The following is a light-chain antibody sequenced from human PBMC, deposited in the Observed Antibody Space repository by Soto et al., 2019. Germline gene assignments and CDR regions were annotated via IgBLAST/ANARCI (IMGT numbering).Light chain of an antibody. V-gene: IGLV2-14*01. Sequence: QSALTQPASVSGSPGQSITISCTGTSNDVGGYNYVSWFQQHPGKAPKLLIFEVSNRPSGVSHRFSGSKSGNTASLTISGLQAEDEADYYCSSFTSTSTFVFGTGTKVPS. CDR1: SNDVGGYNY. CDR2: EVS. J-gene: IGLJ1*01. CDR3: SSFTSTSTFV.